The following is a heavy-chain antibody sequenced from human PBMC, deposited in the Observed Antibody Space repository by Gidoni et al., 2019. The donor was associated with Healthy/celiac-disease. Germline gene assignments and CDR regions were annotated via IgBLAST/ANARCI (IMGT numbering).Heavy chain of an antibody. V-gene: IGHV1-69*01. Sequence: QVQLVQSGAEVKKPGSSVKVSCKASGGTFSSYAISWVRQAPGQGLEWMGGIIPIFGTANYAQKFQGRVTITADESTSTAYMELSSLRSEDTAVYYCARAGGYSGYDLFRSSTYYFDYWGQGTLVTVSS. J-gene: IGHJ4*02. CDR2: IIPIFGTA. CDR3: ARAGGYSGYDLFRSSTYYFDY. D-gene: IGHD5-12*01. CDR1: GGTFSSYA.